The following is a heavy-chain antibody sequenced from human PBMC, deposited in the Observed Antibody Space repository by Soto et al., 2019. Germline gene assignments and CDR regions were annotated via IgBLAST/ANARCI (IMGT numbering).Heavy chain of an antibody. V-gene: IGHV3-23*01. Sequence: GGSLRLSCAASGFTFSSYAMSWVRQAPGKGLEWVSAISGSGGSTYYADPVKGRFTISRDNSKNTLYLQMNSLRAEDTAVYYCAKDQEDYDYVWGSYRLVPLYYYGMDVWGQGTTVTVSS. D-gene: IGHD3-16*02. CDR3: AKDQEDYDYVWGSYRLVPLYYYGMDV. CDR1: GFTFSSYA. J-gene: IGHJ6*02. CDR2: ISGSGGST.